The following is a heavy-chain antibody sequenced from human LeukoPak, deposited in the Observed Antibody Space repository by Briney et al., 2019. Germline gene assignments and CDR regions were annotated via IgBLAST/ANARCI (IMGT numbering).Heavy chain of an antibody. J-gene: IGHJ4*02. Sequence: GGSLRLSCTASGFSVGDYGMTWLRQPPGKGLEWVGFVRSTAFAGTTEYAASVRGRFTVSRDDSKNIAYLQIDGLKTEDTAMYYCARGDTGPGAKYYFDYWGQGTLVTVSS. CDR2: VRSTAFAGTT. D-gene: IGHD2-2*01. CDR1: GFSVGDYG. CDR3: ARGDTGPGAKYYFDY. V-gene: IGHV3-49*03.